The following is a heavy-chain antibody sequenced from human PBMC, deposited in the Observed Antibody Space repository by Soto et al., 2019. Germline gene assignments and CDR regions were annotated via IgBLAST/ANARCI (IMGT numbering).Heavy chain of an antibody. D-gene: IGHD4-4*01. CDR2: INHSGST. Sequence: SDTLFLTLINYGWQFRDLYWSRIRQPPGRGLKWRGEINHSGSTNYNQSLKSRVTISVDTSKNHFSLKLSSVTAADTAVFYCARRPTVTPNYYYYYYMDVWGKGT. CDR1: GWQFRDLY. CDR3: ARRPTVTPNYYYYYYMDV. J-gene: IGHJ6*03. V-gene: IGHV4-34*01.